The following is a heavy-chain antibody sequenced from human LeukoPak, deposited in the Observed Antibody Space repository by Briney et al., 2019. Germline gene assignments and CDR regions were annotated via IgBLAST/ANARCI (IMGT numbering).Heavy chain of an antibody. CDR2: INHRGIT. CDR1: GGSFSGYY. J-gene: IGHJ4*02. V-gene: IGHV4-34*01. Sequence: SETLSLTCAVYGGSFSGYYWSWIRKPPGKGLEWIGEINHRGITNYNPSPKSRVTISVDTSKNQFSLKLSSVTAADTAVYYCARRGLAVAGRGSFDYWGQGTLVTVSS. D-gene: IGHD6-19*01. CDR3: ARRGLAVAGRGSFDY.